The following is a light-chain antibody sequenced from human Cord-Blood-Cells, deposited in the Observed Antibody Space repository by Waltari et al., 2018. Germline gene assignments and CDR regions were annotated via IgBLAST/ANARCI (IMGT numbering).Light chain of an antibody. CDR3: QSYDSSLSGSV. CDR2: GNS. CDR1: SPNIGAGYD. J-gene: IGLJ3*02. V-gene: IGLV1-40*01. Sequence: QSVLTQPPSVSGAPGQRVTISCTGSSPNIGAGYDVHWYQQLPGTAPKLLLCGNSNRPSGVPDRFSGSKSGTSASLAITGLQAEDEADYYCQSYDSSLSGSVFGGGTKLTVL.